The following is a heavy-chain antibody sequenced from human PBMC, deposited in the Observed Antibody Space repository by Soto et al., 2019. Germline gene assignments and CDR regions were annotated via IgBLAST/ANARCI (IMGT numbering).Heavy chain of an antibody. Sequence: QVHLVQSGAEVKKPGASVKVSCKGSGYTFTSYGITWVRQAPGQGLEWIGWISAHNGNTDYAQKLQGRVTVTRDTSTSTAYVEMRRLRSDVTAVYYCARGRYGDYWGQGALVTVSS. CDR2: ISAHNGNT. CDR1: GYTFTSYG. D-gene: IGHD1-1*01. CDR3: ARGRYGDY. V-gene: IGHV1-18*01. J-gene: IGHJ4*02.